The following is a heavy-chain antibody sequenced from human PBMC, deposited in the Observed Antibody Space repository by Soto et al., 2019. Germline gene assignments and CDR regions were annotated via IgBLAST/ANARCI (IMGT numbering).Heavy chain of an antibody. CDR3: AREGALLFGGNPDYYDDLAV. CDR2: INHSGST. Sequence: PSETLSLTCAVYGGSFSGYYLSWIRQPPGKGLEWIGEINHSGSTNYNPSLKSRVTISVDTSKNQFSLKLSSVTAADTAVYYCAREGALLFGGNPDYYDDLAVWGQGTTVTVSS. J-gene: IGHJ6*02. D-gene: IGHD2-15*01. CDR1: GGSFSGYY. V-gene: IGHV4-34*01.